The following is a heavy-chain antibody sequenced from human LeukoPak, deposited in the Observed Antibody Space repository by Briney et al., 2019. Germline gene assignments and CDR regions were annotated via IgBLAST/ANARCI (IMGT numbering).Heavy chain of an antibody. CDR2: TNQDGGAE. J-gene: IGHJ4*02. D-gene: IGHD6-19*01. CDR3: VKDSKSSGWYVPPNFDY. V-gene: IGHV3-7*01. CDR1: GFTFSRHW. Sequence: GGSLRLSCVASGFTFSRHWMSWVRQAPGKGLEWVATTNQDGGAEYYVDSVKGRFAISRDNSKNTLYLQMSSLRTEDTAVYYCVKDSKSSGWYVPPNFDYWGQGTLVTVSS.